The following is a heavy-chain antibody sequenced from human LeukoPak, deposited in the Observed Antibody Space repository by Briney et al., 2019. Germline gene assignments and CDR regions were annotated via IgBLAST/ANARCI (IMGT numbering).Heavy chain of an antibody. D-gene: IGHD2-21*01. CDR2: INPQGDIT. Sequence: GASVKVSCKTSGYTFTKYLIHWVRQAPGQGLEWMGTINPQGDITNYAQRFQGRITLTEDTSTSTVYMELSSLTSEDTAVYYCARPSYCVADNCGYWPDPWGPGTLVTVSS. CDR1: GYTFTKYL. CDR3: ARPSYCVADNCGYWPDP. V-gene: IGHV1-46*01. J-gene: IGHJ5*02.